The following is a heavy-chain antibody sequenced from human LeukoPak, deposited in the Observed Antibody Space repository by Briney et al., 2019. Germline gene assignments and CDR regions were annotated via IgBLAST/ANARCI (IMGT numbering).Heavy chain of an antibody. CDR1: GGSINSGSYY. CDR3: ARADSSGWAVWAADAFDI. Sequence: SETLSLTCTVSGGSINSGSYYWSWIRQPAGKGLEWIGRIYTSGSTNYNPSLKSRVTISVDTSKNQFSLKLSSVTAADTAVYYCARADSSGWAVWAADAFDISRQGTMVTVSS. J-gene: IGHJ3*02. V-gene: IGHV4-61*02. CDR2: IYTSGST. D-gene: IGHD6-19*01.